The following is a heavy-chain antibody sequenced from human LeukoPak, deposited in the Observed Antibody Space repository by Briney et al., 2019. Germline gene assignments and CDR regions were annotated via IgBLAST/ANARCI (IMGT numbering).Heavy chain of an antibody. D-gene: IGHD3-22*01. Sequence: GGSLRLSCAASGFTFSSYAMSWVRQAPGKGLEWVSVISGSGGRPYYEDSVKGRFTISRDNSKNTLYLQMNSLRAEDTAVYYCAKGRSAAMIGAAFDYWGQGTLVTVSS. V-gene: IGHV3-23*01. CDR2: ISGSGGRP. CDR3: AKGRSAAMIGAAFDY. CDR1: GFTFSSYA. J-gene: IGHJ4*02.